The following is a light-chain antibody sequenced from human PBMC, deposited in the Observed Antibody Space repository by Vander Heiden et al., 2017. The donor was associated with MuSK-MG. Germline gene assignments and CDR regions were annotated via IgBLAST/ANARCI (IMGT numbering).Light chain of an antibody. CDR2: KAS. V-gene: IGKV1-5*03. CDR1: QSISDW. J-gene: IGKJ2*01. CDR3: QQDHGYWNT. Sequence: DIQMTQSPSTLSASVGDRVTITCRASQSISDWLAWYQQKPGRAPKLLIYKASSLESGVPSRFSGSGSGTEFTLTISSLQPDDFATYYCQQDHGYWNTFGQGTKLEIK.